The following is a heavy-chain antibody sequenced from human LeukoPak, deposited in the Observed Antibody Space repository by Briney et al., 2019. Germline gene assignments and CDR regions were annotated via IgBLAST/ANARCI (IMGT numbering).Heavy chain of an antibody. CDR2: IKQDGSEK. CDR1: GFTFRSYW. V-gene: IGHV3-7*01. Sequence: PGGSLRLSCEASGFTFRSYWMSWVRQAPGKGLEWVANIKQDGSEKYYVDSVKGRFTISRDNAKNSLYLQMNSLRAEDTAVYYCATYITMVRGPKYYFDYWGQGILVTVSS. D-gene: IGHD3-10*01. J-gene: IGHJ4*02. CDR3: ATYITMVRGPKYYFDY.